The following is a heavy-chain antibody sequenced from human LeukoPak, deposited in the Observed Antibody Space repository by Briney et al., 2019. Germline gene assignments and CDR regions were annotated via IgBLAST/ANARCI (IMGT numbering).Heavy chain of an antibody. CDR3: ARVGAAAAGLYGMDV. CDR1: GFTVSNNY. D-gene: IGHD6-13*01. J-gene: IGHJ6*02. CDR2: IYSGGST. Sequence: PGGSLRLSCXXSGFTVSNNYMSWVRQAPGKGLEWVSIIYSGGSTYYADSVKGRFTISRDNSKNTLYLQMNSLRAEDTSVYYCARVGAAAAGLYGMDVWGQGTTVSVSS. V-gene: IGHV3-66*01.